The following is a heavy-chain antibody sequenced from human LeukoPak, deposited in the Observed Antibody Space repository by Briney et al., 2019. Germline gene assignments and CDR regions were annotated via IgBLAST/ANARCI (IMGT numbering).Heavy chain of an antibody. CDR3: ARAGNYYDSSGYPF. Sequence: GGSLRLSCAASGFTFSSYAMHWVRQAPGKGLEWVAVISYDGSNKYYADSVKGRFTISRDNSKNTLYLQMNSLRAEDTAVYYCARAGNYYDSSGYPFRGQGTMVTVSS. V-gene: IGHV3-30-3*01. J-gene: IGHJ3*01. CDR1: GFTFSSYA. D-gene: IGHD3-22*01. CDR2: ISYDGSNK.